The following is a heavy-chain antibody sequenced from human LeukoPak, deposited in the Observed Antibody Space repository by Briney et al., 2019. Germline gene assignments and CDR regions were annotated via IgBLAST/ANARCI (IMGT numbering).Heavy chain of an antibody. D-gene: IGHD2-2*01. J-gene: IGHJ6*02. CDR2: ISWNSGSI. CDR1: RFTFDDYA. V-gene: IGHV3-9*01. CDR3: ATHTRHYYYYGMDV. Sequence: GRSLRLSCAASRFTFDDYAMHWVRQAPGKGLEWVSGISWNSGSIGYADSVKGRFTISRDNAKNSLYLQMNSLRAEDTALYYCATHTRHYYYYGMDVWGQGTTVTVSS.